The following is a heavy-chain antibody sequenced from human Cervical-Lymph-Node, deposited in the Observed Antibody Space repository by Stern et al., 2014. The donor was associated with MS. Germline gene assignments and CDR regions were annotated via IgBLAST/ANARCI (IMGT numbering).Heavy chain of an antibody. CDR1: GGSISSGGYY. CDR3: ARAASGGDADDAFDI. V-gene: IGHV4-31*01. J-gene: IGHJ3*02. CDR2: IYYSGST. D-gene: IGHD3-16*01. Sequence: QVQLQESGPGLVKPSQTLSLTCTVSGGSISSGGYYWSWIRQHPGKGLEWIGYIYYSGSTYYNPSLKSLVTISVDTSKNQFSLKLSSVTAADTAVYYCARAASGGDADDAFDIWGQGTMVTVSS.